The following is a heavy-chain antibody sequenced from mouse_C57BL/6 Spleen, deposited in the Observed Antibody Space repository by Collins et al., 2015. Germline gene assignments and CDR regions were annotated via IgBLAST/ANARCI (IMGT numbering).Heavy chain of an antibody. V-gene: IGHV7-3*02. CDR1: GFTFTDYY. J-gene: IGHJ1*01. D-gene: IGHD2-4*01. CDR2: IRNKANGYTT. Sequence: EVKLVESGGGLVQPGGSLRLSCATSGFTFTDYYMSWVRQPPGKALEWLGFIRNKANGYTTEYSASVKGRFTISRDNSQSILYLQMNTLRAEDSATYYCARDRDYDWYFDVWGAGTTVTVSS. CDR3: ARDRDYDWYFDV.